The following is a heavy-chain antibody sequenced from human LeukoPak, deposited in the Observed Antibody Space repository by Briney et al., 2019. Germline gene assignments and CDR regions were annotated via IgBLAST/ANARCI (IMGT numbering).Heavy chain of an antibody. V-gene: IGHV4-38-2*02. J-gene: IGHJ4*02. CDR1: GYSISSGYY. CDR2: IYHTGRT. D-gene: IGHD2-21*02. CDR3: ARDERYSYGRVVTAISH. Sequence: PSETLSLTCTVSGYSISSGYYWGFIRQSPGKGLEWIGSIYHTGRTYYNPSLKSRLTISVDTSKNQFSLKLSSVTAADTAVYYCARDERYSYGRVVTAISHWGQGTLVTVSS.